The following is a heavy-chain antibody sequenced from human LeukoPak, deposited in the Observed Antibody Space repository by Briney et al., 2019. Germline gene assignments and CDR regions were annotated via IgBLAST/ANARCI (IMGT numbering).Heavy chain of an antibody. V-gene: IGHV4-59*08. J-gene: IGHJ6*03. CDR2: IYYSGST. D-gene: IGHD6-13*01. Sequence: SETLSLTCTVSGDSVTSHYWSWIRQPPGKGLEWIGYIYYSGSTNYNPSLKSRVTISVDTSKNQFSLKLSSVTAADTAVYYCARLRVGIAAAGSNHYYMDVWGKGTTVTVSS. CDR1: GDSVTSHY. CDR3: ARLRVGIAAAGSNHYYMDV.